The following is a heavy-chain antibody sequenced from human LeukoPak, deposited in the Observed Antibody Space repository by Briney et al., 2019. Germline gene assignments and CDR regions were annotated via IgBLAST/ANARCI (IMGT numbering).Heavy chain of an antibody. CDR2: ISGSGGST. Sequence: AGGSLRLSCAASGFTFSSYAMSWVRQAPGKGLEWVSAISGSGGSTYYADSVKGRFTISRDNSKNTLYLQMNSLRAEDTAVCYCAKHSWPGSWRQPDDYWGQGTLVTVPS. CDR1: GFTFSSYA. D-gene: IGHD2-15*01. V-gene: IGHV3-23*01. J-gene: IGHJ4*02. CDR3: AKHSWPGSWRQPDDY.